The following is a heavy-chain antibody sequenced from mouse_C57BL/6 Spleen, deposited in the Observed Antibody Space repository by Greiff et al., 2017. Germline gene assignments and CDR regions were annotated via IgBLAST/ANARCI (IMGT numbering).Heavy chain of an antibody. Sequence: DVKLQESGGGLVQPGGSLKLSCAASGFTFSDYYMYWVRQTPEKRLEWVAYISNGGGSTYYPDNVKGRFTISRDNAKNTLYLQMSRLKSEDTAMYYCARGGYYSSSLFDYWGQGTTLTVSS. J-gene: IGHJ2*01. CDR2: ISNGGGST. CDR1: GFTFSDYY. CDR3: ARGGYYSSSLFDY. D-gene: IGHD1-1*01. V-gene: IGHV5-12*01.